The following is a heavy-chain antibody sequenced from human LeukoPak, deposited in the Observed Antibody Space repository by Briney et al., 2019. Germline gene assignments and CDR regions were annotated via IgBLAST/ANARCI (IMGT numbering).Heavy chain of an antibody. CDR3: AKSYIQYYYDTSGYPFDP. V-gene: IGHV3-23*01. J-gene: IGHJ5*02. CDR1: GFTFSSYA. Sequence: PGGSLRLSCAASGFTFSSYAMSWVRQAPGKGLEWVSAMSGSGGSTYYADFVKGRFTISRDNSKGTLYLRTNSLRAEDTAVYYCAKSYIQYYYDTSGYPFDPWGQGTLVTVSS. CDR2: MSGSGGST. D-gene: IGHD3-22*01.